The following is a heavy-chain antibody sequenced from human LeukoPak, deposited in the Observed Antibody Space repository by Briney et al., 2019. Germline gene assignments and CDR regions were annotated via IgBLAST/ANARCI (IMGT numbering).Heavy chain of an antibody. CDR3: ASGGGEYQLLPDAFDI. CDR1: GFTFSSYW. D-gene: IGHD2-2*01. J-gene: IGHJ3*02. Sequence: GGSLRLSCAASGFTFSSYWMSWVRQAPGKGLEWVANIKQDGSEKYYVDSVKGRFTISRDNAKNSLYLQMNSLGAEDTAVYYCASGGGEYQLLPDAFDIWGQGTMVTVSS. V-gene: IGHV3-7*01. CDR2: IKQDGSEK.